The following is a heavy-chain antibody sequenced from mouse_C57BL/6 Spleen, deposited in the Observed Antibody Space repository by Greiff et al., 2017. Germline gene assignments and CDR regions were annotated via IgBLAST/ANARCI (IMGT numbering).Heavy chain of an antibody. J-gene: IGHJ2*01. V-gene: IGHV1-55*01. CDR2: IYPGSGST. CDR1: GYTFTSYW. Sequence: QVHVKQPGAELVKPGASVKMSCKASGYTFTSYWITWVKQRPGQGLEWIGDIYPGSGSTNYNEKFKSKATLTVDTSSSTAYMQLSSLTSEDSAVYYCARSEFSNYRYFDFWGQGTTLTVSS. CDR3: ARSEFSNYRYFDF. D-gene: IGHD2-5*01.